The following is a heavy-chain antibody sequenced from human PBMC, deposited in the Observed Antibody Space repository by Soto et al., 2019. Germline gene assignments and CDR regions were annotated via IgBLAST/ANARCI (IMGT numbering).Heavy chain of an antibody. J-gene: IGHJ4*02. V-gene: IGHV1-69*01. CDR1: GGTSNNNA. CDR3: ATLQGSVTYYDDDY. D-gene: IGHD3-10*01. CDR2: IVPVFGTA. Sequence: QVQLVQSGAEVKEPGSSVKVSCKASGGTSNNNANSWVRQAPGQGLEWMGGIVPVFGTANSAQKVRGRVKITADESTRTLNMELRSLRSEDTAVYYCATLQGSVTYYDDDYWGQGTMVTVSS.